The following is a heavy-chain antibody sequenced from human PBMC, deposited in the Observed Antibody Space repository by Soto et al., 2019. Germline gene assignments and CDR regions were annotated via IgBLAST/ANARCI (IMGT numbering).Heavy chain of an antibody. J-gene: IGHJ4*02. CDR3: ASNVLRYFDWFPPSY. Sequence: GSLRLSCAASGFTFSSYSMNWVRQAPGKGLEWVSSISSSSSYIYYADSVKGRFTISRDNAKNSLYLQMNSLRAEDTAVYYCASNVLRYFDWFPPSYWGQGTLVTVSS. D-gene: IGHD3-9*01. V-gene: IGHV3-21*04. CDR2: ISSSSSYI. CDR1: GFTFSSYS.